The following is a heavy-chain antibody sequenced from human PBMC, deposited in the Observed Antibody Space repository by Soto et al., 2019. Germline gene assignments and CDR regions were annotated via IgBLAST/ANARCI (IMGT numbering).Heavy chain of an antibody. D-gene: IGHD3-22*01. Sequence: ASVKVSCKASGYTFTSYGISCVRQAPGQGLEWMGWISAYNGNTNYAQKLQGRVTITTDTSTSTAYMELSSLRSEDTAVYYCAYYYDSSGYYGPDYYYGMDVWGQGTTVTVSS. V-gene: IGHV1-18*01. CDR2: ISAYNGNT. CDR1: GYTFTSYG. CDR3: AYYYDSSGYYGPDYYYGMDV. J-gene: IGHJ6*02.